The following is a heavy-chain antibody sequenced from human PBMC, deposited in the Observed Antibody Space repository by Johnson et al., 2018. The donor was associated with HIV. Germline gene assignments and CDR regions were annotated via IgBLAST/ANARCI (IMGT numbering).Heavy chain of an antibody. CDR1: GFSFSSYG. J-gene: IGHJ3*02. CDR3: ARVGSSGWYEMDAFDI. D-gene: IGHD6-19*01. V-gene: IGHV3-30*03. CDR2: ISYHVGNR. Sequence: QVQLVESGGGVVQPGRSLRLSCAASGFSFSSYGIHWVRQAPGQGLEWVAYISYHVGNRYYADSVKGRFTISRDNSKNTLYLQMNSLRAEDTAVYYCARVGSSGWYEMDAFDIWGQGTMVTVSS.